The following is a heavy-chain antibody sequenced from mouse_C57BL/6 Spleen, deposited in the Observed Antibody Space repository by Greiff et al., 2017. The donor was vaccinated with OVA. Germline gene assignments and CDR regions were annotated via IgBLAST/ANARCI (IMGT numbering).Heavy chain of an antibody. CDR3: ASGVPYYFDY. CDR1: GYSITSGYD. J-gene: IGHJ2*01. CDR2: ISYSGST. Sequence: QSGPGMVKPSQSLSLTCTVTGYSITSGYDWHWIRHFPGNKLEWMGYISYSGSTNYNPSLKSRISITHDTSKNHFFLKLNSVTTEDTATYYCASGVPYYFDYWGQGTTLTVSS. V-gene: IGHV3-1*01.